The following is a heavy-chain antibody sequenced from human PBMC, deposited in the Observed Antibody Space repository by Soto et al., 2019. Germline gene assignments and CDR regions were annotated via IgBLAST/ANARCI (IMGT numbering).Heavy chain of an antibody. V-gene: IGHV4-4*07. Sequence: TLSLTCTVSGGSISSYYWSWIRQPAGKGLEWIGRIYTSGSTYYNPSLKSRVTISVDTSKNQFSLKLSSVTAADTAVYYCARDDSSGYYYYGMDVWGQGTTVTVSS. J-gene: IGHJ6*02. CDR3: ARDDSSGYYYYGMDV. CDR1: GGSISSYY. CDR2: IYTSGST. D-gene: IGHD3-22*01.